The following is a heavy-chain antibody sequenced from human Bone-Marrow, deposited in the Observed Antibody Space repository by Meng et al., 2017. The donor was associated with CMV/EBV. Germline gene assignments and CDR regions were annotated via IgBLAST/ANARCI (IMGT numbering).Heavy chain of an antibody. V-gene: IGHV3-30*02. Sequence: GESLKISCAASGFTFSSYGMHWVRQAPGKGLEWVAFIRYDGSNKYYADSVKGRFTISRDNSKNTLYLQMNSLRAEDTAVYYCAKGGYYDFWSGLDYWGQGTLITVSS. D-gene: IGHD3-3*01. CDR2: IRYDGSNK. J-gene: IGHJ4*02. CDR1: GFTFSSYG. CDR3: AKGGYYDFWSGLDY.